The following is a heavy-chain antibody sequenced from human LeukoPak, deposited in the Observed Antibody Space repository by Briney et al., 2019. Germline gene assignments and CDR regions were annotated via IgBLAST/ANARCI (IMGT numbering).Heavy chain of an antibody. J-gene: IGHJ4*02. CDR2: IYTSGST. D-gene: IGHD3-22*01. CDR3: ARGRDSSGYYGGFNYFDY. Sequence: PSETLSLTCTVSGGSISSYYWSWIRQPAGKGLEWIGRIYTSGSTNYNPSLKSRVTMSVDTSKNQFSLKLSSVTAADTAVYYCARGRDSSGYYGGFNYFDYWGQGTLVTVSS. CDR1: GGSISSYY. V-gene: IGHV4-4*07.